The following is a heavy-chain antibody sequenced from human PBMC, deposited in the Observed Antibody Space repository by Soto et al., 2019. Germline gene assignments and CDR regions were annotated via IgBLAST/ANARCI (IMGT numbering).Heavy chain of an antibody. CDR3: VRALSPKGGDD. J-gene: IGHJ4*01. D-gene: IGHD3-16*01. V-gene: IGHV6-1*01. CDR2: AYYRSKWYI. Sequence: SQTLSLTCAISGDSVSSDSASWNWIRQSPSRGLEWLGRAYYRSKWYIEYAPSVQSRITINPDTSRNQLSLQLNSLTPEDTAVNDCVRALSPKGGDDWGHGTLVTVSS. CDR1: GDSVSSDSAS.